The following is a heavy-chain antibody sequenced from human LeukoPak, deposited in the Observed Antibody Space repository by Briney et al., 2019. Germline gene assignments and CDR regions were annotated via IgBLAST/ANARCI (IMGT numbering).Heavy chain of an antibody. V-gene: IGHV1-2*02. D-gene: IGHD3-10*01. CDR1: GYTFTGYY. Sequence: VASVKVSCKASGYTFTGYYMHWVRQAPGQGLEWMGWINPNSGGTNYAQKFQGRVTMTRDTSISTAYMELSRLRSDDMAVYYCARDRGVLLWFGELYKHYYYYMDVWGKGTTVTISS. CDR2: INPNSGGT. J-gene: IGHJ6*03. CDR3: ARDRGVLLWFGELYKHYYYYMDV.